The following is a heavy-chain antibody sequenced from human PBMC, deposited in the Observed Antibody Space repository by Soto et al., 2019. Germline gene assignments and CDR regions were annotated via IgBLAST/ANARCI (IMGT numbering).Heavy chain of an antibody. CDR3: AHRLLWFHP. CDR1: GFSLSPSGVG. V-gene: IGHV2-5*02. J-gene: IGHJ5*02. CDR2: IYWDDDK. D-gene: IGHD2-8*02. Sequence: GPTLVNTTQTLTLTCTFSGFSLSPSGVGVGWIRQPPGKALEWLALIYWDDDKRYSPSLKSRHTITKDTSKDQVILTITNMHPVDTATYCRAHRLLWFHPWGQGTLVTVSS.